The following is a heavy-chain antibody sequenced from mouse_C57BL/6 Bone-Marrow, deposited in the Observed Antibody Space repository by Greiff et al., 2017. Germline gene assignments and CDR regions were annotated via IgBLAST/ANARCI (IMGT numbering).Heavy chain of an antibody. CDR2: SRNKANDYIT. Sequence: EVKLMESGGGLVQSGRSLRLSCATSGFTFSDFYMEWVRQAPGKGLEWIAASRNKANDYITEYSASVKGRFIVSRDTSQSILYLQMNALRAEDTAIYYCARDALDGYYWYFDVWGTGTTVTVSS. V-gene: IGHV7-1*01. CDR3: ARDALDGYYWYFDV. J-gene: IGHJ1*03. CDR1: GFTFSDFY. D-gene: IGHD2-3*01.